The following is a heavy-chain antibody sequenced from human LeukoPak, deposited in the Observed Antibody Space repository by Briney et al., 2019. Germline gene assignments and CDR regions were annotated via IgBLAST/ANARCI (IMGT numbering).Heavy chain of an antibody. CDR2: IKEDGSKI. D-gene: IGHD5/OR15-5a*01. CDR3: VRVVYRDEGMDV. J-gene: IGHJ6*03. V-gene: IGHV3-7*01. Sequence: PGGSLRLSCAASGFTFSSYWMTWVRQAPGKGLEWVANIKEDGSKISYVDSVKGRFTISRDNAKNSLFLQMNSLRAEETAVYYCVRVVYRDEGMDVWGKGTTVTVSS. CDR1: GFTFSSYW.